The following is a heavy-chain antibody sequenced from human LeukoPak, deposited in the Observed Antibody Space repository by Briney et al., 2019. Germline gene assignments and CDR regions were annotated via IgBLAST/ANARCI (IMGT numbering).Heavy chain of an antibody. CDR3: GRLSYDTTGYWPDYFDY. Sequence: SETLSLTCTVSGGSISSYYWSWIRQPPGKGLEWIGYTSYSGSTNYSPSLKSRVTISVDTSKKQFSLRLSSVTAADTAVYYCGRLSYDTTGYWPDYFDYWGQGTLSPSPQ. D-gene: IGHD3-22*01. CDR2: TSYSGST. CDR1: GGSISSYY. V-gene: IGHV4-59*08. J-gene: IGHJ4*02.